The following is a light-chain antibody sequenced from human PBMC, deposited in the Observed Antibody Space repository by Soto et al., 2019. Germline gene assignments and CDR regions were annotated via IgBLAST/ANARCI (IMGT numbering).Light chain of an antibody. CDR2: EVS. CDR3: SSYTSSSTPYV. V-gene: IGLV2-14*01. J-gene: IGLJ1*01. CDR1: SSNVGGYNY. Sequence: QSALTQPASVSGSPGQSITISCTGTSSNVGGYNYVSWYQQHPGKAPKLMIYEVSNRPSGVSNRFSGSKSGNTASLTISGLQADDGDDYYWSSYTSSSTPYVFGTGTKLTVL.